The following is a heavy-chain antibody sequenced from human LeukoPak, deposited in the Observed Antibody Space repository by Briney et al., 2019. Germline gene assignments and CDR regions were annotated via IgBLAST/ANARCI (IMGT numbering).Heavy chain of an antibody. CDR3: ARGGTTRSGSGSPDPYYYYYMDV. V-gene: IGHV4-59*01. J-gene: IGHJ6*03. D-gene: IGHD3-10*01. CDR2: IYYSGST. Sequence: SETLSLTCTVSGGSISSYYWSWIRQPPGKGLEWIGYIYYSGSTNYNPSLKSRVTISVDTSKNQFSLKLSSVTAADTAVYYCARGGTTRSGSGSPDPYYYYYMDVWGKGTTVTVSS. CDR1: GGSISSYY.